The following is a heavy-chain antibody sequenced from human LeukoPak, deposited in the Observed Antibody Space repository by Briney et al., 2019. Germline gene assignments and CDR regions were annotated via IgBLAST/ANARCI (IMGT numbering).Heavy chain of an antibody. D-gene: IGHD5-24*01. J-gene: IGHJ4*02. CDR2: ISYDGSNI. CDR1: GFDFNNDV. CDR3: AREMATTETFDY. Sequence: GGSLRLSCAASGFDFNNDVMHWVRQAPGKGLEWVAVISYDGSNIYYSDSVKGRLTIYRDNSKNTLYVQMSSLRPEDTAVYYCAREMATTETFDYWGQGTLVTVSS. V-gene: IGHV3-30-3*01.